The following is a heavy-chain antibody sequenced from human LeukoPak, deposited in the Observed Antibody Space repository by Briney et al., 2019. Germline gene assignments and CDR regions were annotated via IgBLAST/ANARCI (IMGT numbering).Heavy chain of an antibody. CDR2: ISYDGSNK. D-gene: IGHD1-26*01. Sequence: GGSLRLSCAASGFTLSSYGMHWVRQAPGKGLEWVAVISYDGSNKYYADSVRGRFTISRDNSKNTLYLQMNSLRAEDTAVYYCATTLDRIVGATHFDYWGQGTLVTVSS. V-gene: IGHV3-30*03. CDR1: GFTLSSYG. CDR3: ATTLDRIVGATHFDY. J-gene: IGHJ4*02.